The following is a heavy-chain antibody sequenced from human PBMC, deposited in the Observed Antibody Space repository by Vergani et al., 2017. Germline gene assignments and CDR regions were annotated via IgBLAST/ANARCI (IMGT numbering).Heavy chain of an antibody. CDR2: IYTSWST. CDR3: ARESGSSSWYPNPFDY. J-gene: IGHJ4*02. D-gene: IGHD6-13*01. V-gene: IGHV4-4*07. Sequence: QVQLQESGPGLVKPSETLSLTCTVSGGSISSYYWSWIRQPAGKGLEWIGRIYTSWSTNYNPSLKSRVTMSVDTSKNQFSLKLSSVTAADTAVYYCARESGSSSWYPNPFDYWGQGTLVTVSS. CDR1: GGSISSYY.